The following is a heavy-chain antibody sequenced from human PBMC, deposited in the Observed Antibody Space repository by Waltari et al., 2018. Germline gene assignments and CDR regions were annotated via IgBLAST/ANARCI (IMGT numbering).Heavy chain of an antibody. V-gene: IGHV1-2*02. Sequence: QVQLVQSGAEVKKPGASVKVSCKASGYTFSGYYMHWVRQAPGQGLEWMGWINPNSGDTNYGQKFQGRVSMTWDTATTTVYMEMSRLRSDDTAVYYCARGREIGWFDPWGQGTLVTVSS. CDR1: GYTFSGYY. CDR3: ARGREIGWFDP. D-gene: IGHD3-10*01. CDR2: INPNSGDT. J-gene: IGHJ5*02.